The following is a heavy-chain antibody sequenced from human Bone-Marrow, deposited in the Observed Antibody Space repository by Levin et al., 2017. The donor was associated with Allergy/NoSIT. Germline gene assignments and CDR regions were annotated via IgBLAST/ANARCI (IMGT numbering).Heavy chain of an antibody. Sequence: GGSLRLSCKASGFTFTNYWIGWVRQMPGKGLEWMGIIYPGGSDPRYKGLEWMGILYPGGSDTRYSPSFQGQVTISADKSISTAYLQWSSLRASDTAMYFCAWGDSGGWFDPWGQGTLVTVSS. D-gene: IGHD6-19*01. CDR3: AWGDSGGWFDP. V-gene: IGHV5-51*01. CDR1: GFTFTNYW. CDR2: LYPGGSDT. J-gene: IGHJ5*02.